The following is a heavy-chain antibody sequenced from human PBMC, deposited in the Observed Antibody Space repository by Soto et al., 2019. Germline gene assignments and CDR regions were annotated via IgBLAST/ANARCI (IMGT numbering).Heavy chain of an antibody. V-gene: IGHV3-66*01. J-gene: IGHJ3*01. Sequence: EVQLVESGGGLVQPGGSLRLSCAVSGFTVSTNYMSWIRQAPGKGLEWVSVVYSGGSTYYADSVKGRFTISRDRSKNTLYLQMNSLRAEDTAVYYCARGHHIVVRYEGFDLWGQGTMVTVSS. CDR1: GFTVSTNY. CDR2: VYSGGST. D-gene: IGHD3-22*01. CDR3: ARGHHIVVRYEGFDL.